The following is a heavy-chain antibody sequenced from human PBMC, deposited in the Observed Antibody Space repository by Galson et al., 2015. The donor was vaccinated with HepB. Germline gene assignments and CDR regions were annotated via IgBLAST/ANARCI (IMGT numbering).Heavy chain of an antibody. CDR2: VSYDGISK. D-gene: IGHD3-16*01. Sequence: SLRLSCAASGFSFSEHGIHWVRQAPGKGLEWLAVVSYDGISKYYADSVKGRFTISRNNSENMAFLQMSSLRGEDTAVYYCAKDRLMLASYYFYYGMDVWGQETTVIVSS. CDR1: GFSFSEHG. CDR3: AKDRLMLASYYFYYGMDV. V-gene: IGHV3-30*18. J-gene: IGHJ6*02.